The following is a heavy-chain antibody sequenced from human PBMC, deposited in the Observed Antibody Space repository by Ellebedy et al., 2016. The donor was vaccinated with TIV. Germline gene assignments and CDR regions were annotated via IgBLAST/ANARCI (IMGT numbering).Heavy chain of an antibody. CDR2: ISGSGSRT. CDR1: GFAFSNYA. V-gene: IGHV3-23*01. Sequence: GESLKISCVASGFAFSNYAMNWVRQAPGKGLQWVSAISGSGSRTYYADSVKGRLPISRDNSKNTLYLQMNSLRAEDTAIFYCAKDSTPGGYYNYGMDVWGQGTTVTVSS. D-gene: IGHD2-8*02. CDR3: AKDSTPGGYYNYGMDV. J-gene: IGHJ6*02.